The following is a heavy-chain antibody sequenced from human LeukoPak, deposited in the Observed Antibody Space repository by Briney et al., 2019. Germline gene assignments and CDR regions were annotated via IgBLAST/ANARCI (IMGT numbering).Heavy chain of an antibody. V-gene: IGHV4-39*02. CDR1: GGSISSSSYY. CDR3: ARELFSRVAVAGTPVDAFDI. Sequence: SETLSLTCTVSGGSISSSSYYWGWIRQPPWKGLEWIGSIYYSGSTYYNPSLKSRVTISVDTSKNQFSLKLSSVTAADTAVYYCARELFSRVAVAGTPVDAFDIWGQGTMVTVSS. J-gene: IGHJ3*02. CDR2: IYYSGST. D-gene: IGHD6-19*01.